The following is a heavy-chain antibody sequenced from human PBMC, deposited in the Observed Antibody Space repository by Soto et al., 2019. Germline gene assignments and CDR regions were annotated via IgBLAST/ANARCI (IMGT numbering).Heavy chain of an antibody. CDR3: ARDIGSYAYGEGY. J-gene: IGHJ4*02. CDR2: VYSSGTT. CDR1: GGSINSYW. Sequence: SETLSLTCSVSGGSINSYWWSWIRQPAGKGLEWIGRVYSSGTTDYNPSLNSRATLSVETSKSQFSLKLSSVTAADTAVYYCARDIGSYAYGEGYWGQGIQVTVSS. D-gene: IGHD3-10*01. V-gene: IGHV4-4*07.